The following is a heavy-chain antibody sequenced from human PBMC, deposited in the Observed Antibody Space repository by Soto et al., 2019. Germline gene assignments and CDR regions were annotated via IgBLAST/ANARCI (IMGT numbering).Heavy chain of an antibody. CDR2: ISGSGGNT. D-gene: IGHD3-10*01. J-gene: IGHJ4*02. CDR1: GFTFSIYA. CDR3: AKTYYYDSGRYFDY. Sequence: GGALRVSSPASGFTFSIYAMNWVRHAPGEGLEWVSTISGSGGNTYYADSVKGRFTISRDNSKNTLYLQMNSLRAEDTAVYYCAKTYYYDSGRYFDYWGQGTLVTVSS. V-gene: IGHV3-23*01.